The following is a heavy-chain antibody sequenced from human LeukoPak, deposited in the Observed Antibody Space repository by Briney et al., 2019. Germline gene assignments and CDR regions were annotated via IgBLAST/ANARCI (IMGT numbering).Heavy chain of an antibody. V-gene: IGHV1-3*01. CDR3: ARTAEPIYGSGSYYDSLNWFDP. CDR1: GYTFTSYA. CDR2: INAGNGNT. J-gene: IGHJ5*02. D-gene: IGHD3-10*01. Sequence: ASVKVSRKASGYTFTSYAMHWVRQAPGQRLEWMGWINAGNGNTKYSQKFQGRVTITRDTSASTAYMELSSLRSEDTAVYYCARTAEPIYGSGSYYDSLNWFDPWGQGTLVTVSS.